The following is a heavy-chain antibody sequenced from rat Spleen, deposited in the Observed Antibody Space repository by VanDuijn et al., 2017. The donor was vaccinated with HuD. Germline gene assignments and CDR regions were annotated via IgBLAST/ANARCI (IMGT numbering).Heavy chain of an antibody. Sequence: EVQLVESGGGXVQPGXXLKLSXXXSGXXXSDXXXAXXXQAXKMCLEWIATIVYDGSRRYYREYVQGRFTISRDNAKSTLYLQMDSLRSEDTATYYCTTEEVHLRWGVFAYWGQGTLVTVSS. D-gene: IGHD1-5*01. CDR3: TTEEVHLRWGVFAY. J-gene: IGHJ3*01. V-gene: IGHV5S10*01. CDR1: GXXXSDXX. CDR2: IVYDGSRR.